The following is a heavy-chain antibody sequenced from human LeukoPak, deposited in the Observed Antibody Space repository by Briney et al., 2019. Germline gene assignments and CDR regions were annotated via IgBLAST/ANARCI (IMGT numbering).Heavy chain of an antibody. CDR3: GGRRV. D-gene: IGHD3-16*01. CDR1: GFNFRSAW. Sequence: GGSLRLSCTASGFNFRSAWMSWARQAPGKGLGWVGRVRSKSDAGTMAYAAHVEGRFTISRDDSKNMVYLDMNSLKTEDTAVYYCGGRRVWGNGTVVTVSS. CDR2: VRSKSDAGTM. V-gene: IGHV3-15*01. J-gene: IGHJ6*04.